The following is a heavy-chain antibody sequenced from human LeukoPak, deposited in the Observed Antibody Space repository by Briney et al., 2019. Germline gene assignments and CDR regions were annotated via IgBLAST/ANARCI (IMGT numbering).Heavy chain of an antibody. CDR1: GGSISTSSYY. J-gene: IGHJ6*03. D-gene: IGHD3-10*01. Sequence: NPSETLSLTCTVSGGSISTSSYYWGWVRQPPGKGLEWIGNIFYSGSTYYNPSLKSRVTISVDTSKNQFSLKLSSVTAADTAVYYCARVVSIYYYYYMDVWGKGTTVTVSS. CDR2: IFYSGST. V-gene: IGHV4-39*07. CDR3: ARVVSIYYYYYMDV.